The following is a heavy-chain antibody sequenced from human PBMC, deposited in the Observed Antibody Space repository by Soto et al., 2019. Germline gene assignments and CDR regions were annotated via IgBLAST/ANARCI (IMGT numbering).Heavy chain of an antibody. CDR3: ARPNGGNDWLAP. D-gene: IGHD2-8*01. J-gene: IGHJ5*02. Sequence: GESLKISFKTSGYNFDNYLIIWVRQMPVKGLEWMGRVDPSDSYVNYSPSFQGHIAISIDKSINTAYLQWSSLKASDTAIYYCARPNGGNDWLAPWGQGTLVTVSS. V-gene: IGHV5-10-1*01. CDR1: GYNFDNYL. CDR2: VDPSDSYV.